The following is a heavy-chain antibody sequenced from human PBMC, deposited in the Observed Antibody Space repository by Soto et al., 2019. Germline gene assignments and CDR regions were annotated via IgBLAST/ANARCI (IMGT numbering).Heavy chain of an antibody. D-gene: IGHD6-19*01. V-gene: IGHV1-18*04. CDR3: ARDRGARLVWLVEELDY. CDR2: VSAYNGNT. Sequence: QVQLVQSGAEVKKPGASVKVSCKASGYTFTSYGISWVRQAPGQGLEWMGWVSAYNGNTNYAQKLQGRVTMTTDTSTSTAYMELRSLRSDDTAVYYCARDRGARLVWLVEELDYWGQGTLVTVSS. CDR1: GYTFTSYG. J-gene: IGHJ4*02.